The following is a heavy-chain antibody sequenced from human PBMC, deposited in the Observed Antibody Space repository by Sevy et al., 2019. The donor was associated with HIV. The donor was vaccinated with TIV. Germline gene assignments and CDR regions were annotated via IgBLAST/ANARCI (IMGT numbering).Heavy chain of an antibody. J-gene: IGHJ3*02. CDR3: ARNRVRSSGRRLEAFDI. CDR2: IYYSGRT. D-gene: IGHD3-22*01. CDR1: GYSISSSNW. V-gene: IGHV4-28*01. Sequence: SETLSLTCAVSGYSISSSNWWGWIRQPPGKGLEWIGYIYYSGRTYHNPSLKSRVSMSVDTSKNQFSLKLSSVTAVDTAVYYCARNRVRSSGRRLEAFDISGQWTLVTVSS.